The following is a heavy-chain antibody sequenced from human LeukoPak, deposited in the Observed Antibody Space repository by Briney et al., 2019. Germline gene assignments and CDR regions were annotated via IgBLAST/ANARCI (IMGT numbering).Heavy chain of an antibody. D-gene: IGHD2/OR15-2a*01. Sequence: SETLSLTCAVSGGSVSRIVWWSWVRQPPGKGLEWIGEVSHTGATNYNPSLKSRITTSIDKSRNQFSLMLSSVTATDTAIYYCARGDFYRLDSWGQGALVTVSS. V-gene: IGHV4-4*02. CDR1: GGSVSRIVW. CDR3: ARGDFYRLDS. CDR2: VSHTGAT. J-gene: IGHJ4*02.